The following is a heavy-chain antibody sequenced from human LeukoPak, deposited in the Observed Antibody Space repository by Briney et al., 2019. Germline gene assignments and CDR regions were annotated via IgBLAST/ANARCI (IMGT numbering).Heavy chain of an antibody. CDR1: GFSLSTYG. CDR2: ITGTGEST. Sequence: PGASLRLSCAASGFSLSTYGVSWVRQPPGKGLEWVSGITGTGESTYYADSVKGRFTVSRDTSKSTLYLQMNSLRAEDTAIYYCAKDHGTAVAGFYYWGQGTLVTVSS. D-gene: IGHD6-19*01. V-gene: IGHV3-23*01. J-gene: IGHJ4*02. CDR3: AKDHGTAVAGFYY.